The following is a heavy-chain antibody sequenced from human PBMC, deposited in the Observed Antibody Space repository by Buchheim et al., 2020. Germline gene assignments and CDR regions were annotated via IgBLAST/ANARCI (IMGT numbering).Heavy chain of an antibody. J-gene: IGHJ6*02. CDR1: GYTFTGYY. CDR3: ARGGLGISDPDIVVVVAATCYYYGMDV. V-gene: IGHV1-2*04. CDR2: INPNSGGT. D-gene: IGHD2-15*01. Sequence: QVQLVQSGAEVKKPGASVKVSCKASGYTFTGYYMHWVRQAPGQGLEWMGWINPNSGGTNYAQTFQGWVTMTRDTSISTAYMELSRLRSDDTAVYYCARGGLGISDPDIVVVVAATCYYYGMDVWGQGTT.